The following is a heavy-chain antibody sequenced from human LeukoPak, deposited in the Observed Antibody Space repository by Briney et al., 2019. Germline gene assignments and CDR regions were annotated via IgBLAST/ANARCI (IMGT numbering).Heavy chain of an antibody. D-gene: IGHD4/OR15-4a*01. Sequence: GGSLRLSCAASGLTFRNYPMNWVRQGPGKGLEWISHIRRNNDNIHYADSVRGRFTISRDNDKNSLYLQMNSLRAEDTAIYYCAREDYGQYILDYWGQGTLVTVSS. CDR3: AREDYGQYILDY. CDR2: IRRNNDNI. CDR1: GLTFRNYP. V-gene: IGHV3-48*01. J-gene: IGHJ4*02.